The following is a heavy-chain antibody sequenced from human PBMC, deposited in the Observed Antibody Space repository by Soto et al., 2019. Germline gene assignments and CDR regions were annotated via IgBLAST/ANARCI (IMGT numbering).Heavy chain of an antibody. D-gene: IGHD6-6*01. V-gene: IGHV1-2*04. J-gene: IGHJ6*03. CDR1: GYTFTGYY. CDR3: ARGVAARTGGGPYHYYYMDV. CDR2: INPNSGGT. Sequence: QVQLVQSGAEVKKPGASVKVSCKASGYTFTGYYMHWVRQAPGQGLEWMGWINPNSGGTNYAQKFQGWVTMTRDTSISTAYMELSRLRSDDTAVYYCARGVAARTGGGPYHYYYMDVWGKGTTVTVSS.